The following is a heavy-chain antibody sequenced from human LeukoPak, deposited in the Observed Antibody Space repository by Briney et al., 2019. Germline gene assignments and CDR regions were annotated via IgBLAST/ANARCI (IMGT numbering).Heavy chain of an antibody. Sequence: ASVKVSCKASGYTFTGYYMHWVRQAPGQGLEWMGWINPNSGGTNYAQKFQGRVTMTRDTSISTAYMELSRLRSDDTAVYYCARGGGDWNYDAFDIWGQGAMVTVSS. CDR2: INPNSGGT. CDR1: GYTFTGYY. V-gene: IGHV1-2*02. J-gene: IGHJ3*02. D-gene: IGHD1-7*01. CDR3: ARGGGDWNYDAFDI.